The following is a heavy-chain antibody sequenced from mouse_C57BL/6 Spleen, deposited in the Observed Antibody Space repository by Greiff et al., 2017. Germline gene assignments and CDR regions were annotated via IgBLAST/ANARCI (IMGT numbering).Heavy chain of an antibody. CDR2: IYIGNGYT. Sequence: VQLQQSGAELVRPGSSVKMSCKTSGYTFTSYGINWVKQRPGQGLEWIGYIYIGNGYTEYNGKFKGKATMTSDTSSSTAYMQLSSLTSEDSAIYFCASSYEGYYPRYFDVWGTGTTVTVSS. V-gene: IGHV1-58*01. D-gene: IGHD2-3*01. J-gene: IGHJ1*03. CDR3: ASSYEGYYPRYFDV. CDR1: GYTFTSYG.